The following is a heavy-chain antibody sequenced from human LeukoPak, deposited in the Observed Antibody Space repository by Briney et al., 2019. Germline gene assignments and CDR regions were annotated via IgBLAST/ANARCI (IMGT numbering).Heavy chain of an antibody. Sequence: GGSLSLSCPASGVTFSTYEMNWVRPAPGKGLEWISYISGSGSSIFYADSLQGRFTVSRDNAKNSVYLQMNSLRAEDTAVYYCAREGGFGYDDAFDTWGHGTTVTVSS. J-gene: IGHJ3*02. CDR2: ISGSGSSI. D-gene: IGHD3-16*02. V-gene: IGHV3-48*03. CDR1: GVTFSTYE. CDR3: AREGGFGYDDAFDT.